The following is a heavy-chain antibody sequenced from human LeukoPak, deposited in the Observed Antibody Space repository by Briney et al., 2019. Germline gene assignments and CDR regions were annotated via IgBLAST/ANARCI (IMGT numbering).Heavy chain of an antibody. CDR1: GGSISSGDYY. V-gene: IGHV4-30-4*08. CDR2: IYYSGST. D-gene: IGHD3-10*01. J-gene: IGHJ3*02. CDR3: ATHNGGYDSGNDAFDI. Sequence: PSQTLSLTCTVSGGSISSGDYYWSWIRQPPGKGREWIGYIYYSGSTYYNPSLKSRVTISVDTSKNRFSLKLSSVTAADTAVYFCATHNGGYDSGNDAFDIWGQGTMLTVSS.